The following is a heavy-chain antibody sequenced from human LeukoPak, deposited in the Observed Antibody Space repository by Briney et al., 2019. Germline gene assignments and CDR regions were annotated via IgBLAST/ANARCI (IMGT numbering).Heavy chain of an antibody. CDR1: GGSFSGYY. CDR2: INHSGST. Sequence: SETLSLTCAVYGGSFSGYYWSWIRQPPGKGLEWIGEINHSGSTNYNPSLKSRVTISVDTSKNQFSLKLSSVTAADTAVYYCARGYTRGYSYGYRVDYWGQGTLVTVS. CDR3: ARGYTRGYSYGYRVDY. V-gene: IGHV4-34*01. J-gene: IGHJ4*02. D-gene: IGHD5-18*01.